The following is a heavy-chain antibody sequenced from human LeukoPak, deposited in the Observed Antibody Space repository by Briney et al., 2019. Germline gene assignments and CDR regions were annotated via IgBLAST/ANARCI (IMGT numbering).Heavy chain of an antibody. CDR3: ARGGSIAGPDY. J-gene: IGHJ4*02. D-gene: IGHD6-6*01. Sequence: GASVKVSCKASGGTFSSYAISWVRQAPGQGLEWMGGIIPIFGTANYAQKFQGRVSITADESTSTAYMELSSLRSEDTAVYYCARGGSIAGPDYWGQGTLVTVSS. CDR1: GGTFSSYA. V-gene: IGHV1-69*01. CDR2: IIPIFGTA.